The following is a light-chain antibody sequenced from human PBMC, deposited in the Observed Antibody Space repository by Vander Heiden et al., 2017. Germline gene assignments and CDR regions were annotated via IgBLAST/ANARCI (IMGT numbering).Light chain of an antibody. CDR3: QQSYSTPS. V-gene: IGKV1-39*01. J-gene: IGKJ3*01. Sequence: DIQMTQSPSSLSASVGDRVTITCRASQSISSYLNWYQQKPGKAPKLLIYAASSLQSGVPSRFSGSGSGTDFTLTISSRQPEDFATYYGQQSYSTPSFGTGTKVDIK. CDR2: AAS. CDR1: QSISSY.